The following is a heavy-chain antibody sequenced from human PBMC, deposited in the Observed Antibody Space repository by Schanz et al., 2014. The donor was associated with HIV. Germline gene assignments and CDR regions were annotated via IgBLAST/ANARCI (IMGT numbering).Heavy chain of an antibody. CDR3: ARDSRGDNYYVSDS. V-gene: IGHV3-11*01. CDR2: ISVSGNSI. CDR1: GFSLRDYY. D-gene: IGHD1-26*01. J-gene: IGHJ4*02. Sequence: QVQLVESGGGLVKPGGSLRLSCAASGFSLRDYYMSWIRQAPGKGLQWISYISVSGNSIYYADSVKGRFTISRDNAKNSMFLQMNSLRAEDTAVYYCARDSRGDNYYVSDSWGQGTLVSVSS.